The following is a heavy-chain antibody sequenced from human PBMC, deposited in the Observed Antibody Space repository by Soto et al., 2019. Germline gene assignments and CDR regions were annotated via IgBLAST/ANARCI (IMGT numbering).Heavy chain of an antibody. CDR3: AKGDGRIVPRHFDY. CDR2: ISSGGGSP. J-gene: IGHJ4*02. V-gene: IGHV3-23*01. CDR1: GFTFSDYA. Sequence: TGGSLRLSCAASGFTFSDYAMSWVRQAPGKGLEWVSSISSGGGSPYYAVSVKGRFTISRNNSKNTLFLQMNSLRAEDTAVYYCAKGDGRIVPRHFDYWGQGTLVTVSS. D-gene: IGHD1-26*01.